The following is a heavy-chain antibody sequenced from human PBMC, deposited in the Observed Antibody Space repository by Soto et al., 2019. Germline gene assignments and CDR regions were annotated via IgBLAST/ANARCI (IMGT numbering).Heavy chain of an antibody. CDR1: GYSFTGYY. Sequence: HEHLVQSGAEVKRPGASLKVSCKASGYSFTGYYIHWVRQAPGQGLEWMGWINPDSGATNYAQNFPGRVPLTNDPANSTASKDLTRLTTGDTAGYFLAGGDYGTCCYSFPYFDYWGQGTLVIVSS. V-gene: IGHV1-2*02. D-gene: IGHD2-21*01. CDR2: INPDSGAT. CDR3: AGGDYGTCCYSFPYFDY. J-gene: IGHJ4*02.